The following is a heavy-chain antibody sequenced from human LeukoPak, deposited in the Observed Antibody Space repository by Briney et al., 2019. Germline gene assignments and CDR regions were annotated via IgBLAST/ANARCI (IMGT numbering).Heavy chain of an antibody. CDR1: GFTFDDYG. CDR3: TKKEVERNFDY. CDR2: INWNGGRT. J-gene: IGHJ4*02. D-gene: IGHD1-1*01. V-gene: IGHV3-20*04. Sequence: GGSLRLSCAASGFTFDDYGMTWVRQAPGKGLEWVSSINWNGGRTYYVDSVKGRFTISRDNSKNTLYLQMNSLRAEDTAVYYCTKKEVERNFDYWGQGTLVTVSS.